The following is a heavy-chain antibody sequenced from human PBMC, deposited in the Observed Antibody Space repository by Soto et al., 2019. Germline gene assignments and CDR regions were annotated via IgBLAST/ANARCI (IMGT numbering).Heavy chain of an antibody. Sequence: QVQLQESGPGLVKPSETLSLTCTVSGGSVSSGSYYWSWIRQPPGKGLEWIGYIYYSGSTNYNPSLKSRVTISVDTSKNQLSLKPSSVTAADTAVYYCARDREGQTNYYYYGMDVWGQGTTVTVSS. CDR2: IYYSGST. V-gene: IGHV4-61*01. CDR3: ARDREGQTNYYYYGMDV. J-gene: IGHJ6*02. CDR1: GGSVSSGSYY.